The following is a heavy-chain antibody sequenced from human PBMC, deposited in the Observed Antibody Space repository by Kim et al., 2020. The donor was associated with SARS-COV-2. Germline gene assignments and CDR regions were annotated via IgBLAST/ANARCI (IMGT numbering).Heavy chain of an antibody. V-gene: IGHV4-34*01. CDR2: INHSGST. J-gene: IGHJ4*02. CDR1: GGSFSGYY. D-gene: IGHD6-13*01. CDR3: ARELRAAAGKSFDY. Sequence: SETLSLTCAVYGGSFSGYYWSWIRQPPGKGLEWIGEINHSGSTNYNPSLKSRVTISVDTSKNQFSLKLSSVTAADTAVYYCARELRAAAGKSFDYWGQGTLVTVSS.